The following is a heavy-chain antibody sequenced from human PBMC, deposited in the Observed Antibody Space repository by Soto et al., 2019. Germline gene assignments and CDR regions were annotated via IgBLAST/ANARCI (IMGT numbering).Heavy chain of an antibody. Sequence: GASVKVSCKASGGTFSSYAISWVRQAPGQGLEWMGGIIPIFGTANYAQKFQGRVTITADESTSTAYMELSSLSSEDTAVYYCARPRGYYYYGMDVWGQGTTVTVSS. CDR2: IIPIFGTA. V-gene: IGHV1-69*13. CDR1: GGTFSSYA. CDR3: ARPRGYYYYGMDV. J-gene: IGHJ6*02.